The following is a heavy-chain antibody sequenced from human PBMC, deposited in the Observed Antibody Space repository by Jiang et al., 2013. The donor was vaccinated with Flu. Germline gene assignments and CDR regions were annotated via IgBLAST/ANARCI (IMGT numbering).Heavy chain of an antibody. J-gene: IGHJ4*02. Sequence: ALIDWDDDKYYSTSLKTRLTISKDTSKNQVVLTMTNMDPVDTATYYCARTYTRRWLQLDDWGQGTLVTVSS. D-gene: IGHD5-24*01. CDR3: ARTYTRRWLQLDD. CDR2: IDWDDDK. V-gene: IGHV2-70*01.